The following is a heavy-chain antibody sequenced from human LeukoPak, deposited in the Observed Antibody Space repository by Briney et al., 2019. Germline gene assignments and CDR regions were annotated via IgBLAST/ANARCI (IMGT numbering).Heavy chain of an antibody. CDR1: GFTFSSYA. CDR3: AKAFGVTPDWYLDL. D-gene: IGHD3-16*01. V-gene: IGHV3-23*01. CDR2: ISGSGGST. Sequence: GGSLRLSCAASGFTFSSYAMSWVRQAPGKGLKWVSGISGSGGSTYYADSVKGRFTISRDNSKNTLYLQMNSLRAEDTAVYYCAKAFGVTPDWYLDLWGRGTLVTVSS. J-gene: IGHJ2*01.